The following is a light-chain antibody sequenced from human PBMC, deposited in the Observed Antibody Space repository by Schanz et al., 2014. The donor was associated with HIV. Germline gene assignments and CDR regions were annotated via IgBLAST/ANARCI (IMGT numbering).Light chain of an antibody. J-gene: IGKJ5*01. CDR1: QSVSSSY. Sequence: EIVLTQSPGTLSLSPGERATLSCRASQSVSSSYLAWYQQKPGQAPRLLIYGASSRATGIPDTFSGSGSGTDFTLIISSLQPEDFGSYYCQETYSTPSITFGQGTRLEIK. CDR3: QETYSTPSIT. CDR2: GAS. V-gene: IGKV3-20*01.